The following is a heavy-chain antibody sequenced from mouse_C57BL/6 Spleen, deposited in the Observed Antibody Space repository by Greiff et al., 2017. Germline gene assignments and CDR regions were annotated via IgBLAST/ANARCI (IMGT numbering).Heavy chain of an antibody. D-gene: IGHD2-1*01. CDR3: TRDVGNYFYAMDY. CDR2: ISSGGDYI. Sequence: EVQVVESGEGLVKPGGSLKLSCAASGFTFSSYAMSWVRQTPEKRLEWVAYISSGGDYIYYADTVKGRFTISRDNARNTLYLQMSSLKSEDTAMYYCTRDVGNYFYAMDYWGQGTSVTVSS. J-gene: IGHJ4*01. CDR1: GFTFSSYA. V-gene: IGHV5-9-1*02.